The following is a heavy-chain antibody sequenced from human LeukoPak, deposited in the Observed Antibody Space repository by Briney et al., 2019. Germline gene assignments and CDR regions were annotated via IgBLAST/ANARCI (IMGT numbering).Heavy chain of an antibody. CDR3: ARGIVGAIPWFDP. V-gene: IGHV1-2*02. CDR2: INPNSGGT. J-gene: IGHJ5*02. Sequence: ASVKVSCKASGYTFTNHHIHWVRQAPGQGLEWMGWINPNSGGTNYAQKFQGRVTMTRDTSISTAYMELSRLRSDDTAVYYCARGIVGAIPWFDPWGQGTLVTVSS. CDR1: GYTFTNHH. D-gene: IGHD1-26*01.